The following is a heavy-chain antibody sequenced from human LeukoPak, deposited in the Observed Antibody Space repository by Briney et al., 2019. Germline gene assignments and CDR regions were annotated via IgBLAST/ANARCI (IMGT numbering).Heavy chain of an antibody. CDR2: ISMSSTYI. J-gene: IGHJ4*02. CDR1: GFSFREHW. V-gene: IGHV3-21*01. D-gene: IGHD6-19*01. Sequence: GGSLRLSCTVSGFSFREHWMSWVRQAPGKGLEWVSSISMSSTYIYYADSVKGRFTISRDNAKNSLYLQMDSLRDEDTAVYYCTRAPYSSGWYTVDFWGQGTLVTVSS. CDR3: TRAPYSSGWYTVDF.